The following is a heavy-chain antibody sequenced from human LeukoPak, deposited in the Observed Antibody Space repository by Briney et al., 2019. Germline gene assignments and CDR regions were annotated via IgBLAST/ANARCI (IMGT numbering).Heavy chain of an antibody. V-gene: IGHV5-10-1*01. CDR2: IDPSDSYT. CDR1: GFSFTSYW. D-gene: IGHD2-8*01. J-gene: IGHJ4*02. CDR3: ARNTVPKD. Sequence: GESLKISCKGSGFSFTSYWINWVRQMPGKGLEWMGRIDPSDSYTDYSPSFQGHVTNSADKSVSTAYLQWSSLKTSDTAMYYCARNTVPKDWGQGTLVTVSS.